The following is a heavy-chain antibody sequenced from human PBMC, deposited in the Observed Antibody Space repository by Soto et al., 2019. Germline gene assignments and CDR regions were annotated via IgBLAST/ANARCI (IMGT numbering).Heavy chain of an antibody. CDR2: IDNSGGIT. CDR3: AKDFLQDLGQDYYYGMDG. CDR1: GFTFSTYA. D-gene: IGHD1-26*01. Sequence: PGGSLRLSCAASGFTFSTYAMSWVRQAPGKGLEWVSTIDNSGGITYYADSVKGRFTISRDNSKNTLYLQMSSLRAEDTALYYCAKDFLQDLGQDYYYGMDGWGQGTTVSVSS. J-gene: IGHJ6*02. V-gene: IGHV3-23*01.